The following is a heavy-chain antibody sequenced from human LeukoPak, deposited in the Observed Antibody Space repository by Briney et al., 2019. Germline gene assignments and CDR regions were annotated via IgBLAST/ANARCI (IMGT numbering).Heavy chain of an antibody. CDR1: GGSISSGGYS. CDR2: IYYGGST. CDR3: ARSPGYYDSSEGLPFDY. J-gene: IGHJ4*02. V-gene: IGHV4-31*11. Sequence: SETLSLTCAVSGGSISSGGYSWSWIRQHPGKGLEWIGYIYYGGSTYYNPSLKSRVTISVDTSKNQFSLKLSSVTAADTAVYYCARSPGYYDSSEGLPFDYWGQGTLVTVSS. D-gene: IGHD3-22*01.